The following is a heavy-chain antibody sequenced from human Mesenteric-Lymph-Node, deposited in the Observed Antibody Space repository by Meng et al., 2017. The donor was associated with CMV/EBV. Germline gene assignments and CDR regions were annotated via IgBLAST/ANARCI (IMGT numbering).Heavy chain of an antibody. J-gene: IGHJ4*02. CDR1: STFTGYY. D-gene: IGHD2-2*02. CDR3: ARYCSSTSCYTGGFDY. Sequence: STFTGYYMHWVRQAPGHGLEWMGWINPNSGDTHYAQNFQGRVTMTRDTSISTAYMELTRLRSDDTAVYYCARYCSSTSCYTGGFDYWGQGTLVTVSS. CDR2: INPNSGDT. V-gene: IGHV1-2*02.